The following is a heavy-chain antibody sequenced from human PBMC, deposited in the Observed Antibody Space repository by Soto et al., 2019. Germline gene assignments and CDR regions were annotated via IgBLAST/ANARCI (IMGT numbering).Heavy chain of an antibody. V-gene: IGHV4-59*01. CDR3: ARGYPRDYDFWSGYFSGYYYGMDV. CDR2: IYYSGST. Sequence: SETLSLTCTVSGGSISSYYWSWIRQPPGKGLEWIGYIYYSGSTNYNPSLKSRVTISVDTSKNQFSLKLSSVTAADTAVYYCARGYPRDYDFWSGYFSGYYYGMDVWGQGTTVTVSS. D-gene: IGHD3-3*01. J-gene: IGHJ6*02. CDR1: GGSISSYY.